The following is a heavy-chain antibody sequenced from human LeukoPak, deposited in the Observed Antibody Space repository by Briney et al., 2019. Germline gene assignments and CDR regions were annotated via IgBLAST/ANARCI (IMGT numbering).Heavy chain of an antibody. Sequence: SETLSLTCTVSGGSISSYYWSRIRQPPGKGLEWIGYIYYSGSTNYNPSLKSRVTISVDTSKNQFSLKLSSVTAADTAVYYCARLTKGAQDYYYYGMDVWGQGTTVTVSS. CDR2: IYYSGST. J-gene: IGHJ6*02. CDR1: GGSISSYY. CDR3: ARLTKGAQDYYYYGMDV. D-gene: IGHD3-16*01. V-gene: IGHV4-59*08.